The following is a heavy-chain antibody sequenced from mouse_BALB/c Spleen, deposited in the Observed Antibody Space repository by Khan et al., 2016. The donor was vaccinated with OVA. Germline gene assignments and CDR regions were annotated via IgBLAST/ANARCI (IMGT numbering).Heavy chain of an antibody. CDR2: INPSNGYT. D-gene: IGHD2-14*01. CDR3: VRDGADHRNDGWFAF. V-gene: IGHV1-4*01. Sequence: QVQLQQSGAELARPGASVKMSCTASGYTFTSYTIPWIKLRPKQGLEWIGYINPSNGYTNYNQKFKDKATLTADKSSTTAYMQLSSLTSDDSAVYNCVRDGADHRNDGWFAFWGQGTLVTVSA. CDR1: GYTFTSYT. J-gene: IGHJ3*01.